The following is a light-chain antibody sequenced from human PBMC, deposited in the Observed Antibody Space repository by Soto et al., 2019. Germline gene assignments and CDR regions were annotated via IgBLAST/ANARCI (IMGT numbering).Light chain of an antibody. CDR1: SSDVGNY. V-gene: IGLV1-51*01. CDR2: EGR. J-gene: IGLJ2*01. Sequence: QSVLTQPASVSGSPGQSITISCTGTSSDVGNYVSWYQQHPGKAPKLKIYEGRKRPSGIPDRFSGSQSGTSATLGITGLQTGDEADYYCGTWDSSLSAVFGGGTKLTVL. CDR3: GTWDSSLSAV.